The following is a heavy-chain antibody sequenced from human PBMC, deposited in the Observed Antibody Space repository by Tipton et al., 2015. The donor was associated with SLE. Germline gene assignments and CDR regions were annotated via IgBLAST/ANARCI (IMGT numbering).Heavy chain of an antibody. Sequence: TLSLTCTVSGGSISSYHWSWIRQPPEKGLEWIGYIYYSGSTNYNPSLKSRVTISVDTSKNQFSLKLSSVTAADTAVYYCARAVNWGLFDYWGQGTLVTVSS. CDR3: ARAVNWGLFDY. D-gene: IGHD7-27*01. CDR2: IYYSGST. J-gene: IGHJ4*02. V-gene: IGHV4-59*01. CDR1: GGSISSYH.